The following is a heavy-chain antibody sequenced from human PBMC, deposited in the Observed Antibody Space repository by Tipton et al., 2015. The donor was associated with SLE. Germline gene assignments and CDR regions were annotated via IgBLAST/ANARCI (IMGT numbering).Heavy chain of an antibody. D-gene: IGHD5-12*01. CDR2: MYYSGYT. Sequence: TLSLTCTVSGGSISSHYWSWIRQPPGKGLEWIGYMYYSGYTKYNPSLKTRVTISVDSLKNLFSLKVTSVTAADTAVYYCAREGGSGYDFSAFEIWGQGTMVTVSS. CDR1: GGSISSHY. V-gene: IGHV4-59*11. CDR3: AREGGSGYDFSAFEI. J-gene: IGHJ3*02.